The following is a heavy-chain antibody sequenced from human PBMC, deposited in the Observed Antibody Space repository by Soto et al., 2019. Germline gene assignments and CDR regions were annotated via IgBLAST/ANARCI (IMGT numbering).Heavy chain of an antibody. D-gene: IGHD2-2*01. CDR1: GYSVTSYW. CDR3: ARRGSRKLYGMDV. V-gene: IGHV5-51*01. Sequence: GESLKISCNGSGYSVTSYWIGWVRQMPGKGLEWMGIIYPGDSDTRYSPSFQGQVTISADKSISTAYLQWSSLKASDTAMYYCARRGSRKLYGMDVWGQGTTVTVSS. CDR2: IYPGDSDT. J-gene: IGHJ6*02.